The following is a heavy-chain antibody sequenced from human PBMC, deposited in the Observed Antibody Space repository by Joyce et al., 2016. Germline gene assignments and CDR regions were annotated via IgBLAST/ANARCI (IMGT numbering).Heavy chain of an antibody. CDR1: GFSVSGNY. Sequence: EVQLVESGGGLIQPGGSLRLSCSASGFSVSGNYMIWVCQAPGKGLKWVSVIYSGGSTYYADSVKGRFTISRDNSKNTLDLQMNSLRAEDTAVYYCASQYQHRYYYYGMDVWGQGTTVTVSS. CDR3: ASQYQHRYYYYGMDV. CDR2: IYSGGST. V-gene: IGHV3-53*01. D-gene: IGHD3-3*02. J-gene: IGHJ6*02.